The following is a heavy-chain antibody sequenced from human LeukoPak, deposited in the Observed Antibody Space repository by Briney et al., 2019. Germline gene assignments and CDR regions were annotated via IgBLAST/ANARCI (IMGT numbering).Heavy chain of an antibody. CDR2: ISWNSGSI. J-gene: IGHJ6*02. CDR1: GFTFDDYA. V-gene: IGHV3-9*01. Sequence: GGSLRLSCAASGFTFDDYAMHWVRHAPGKGLEWVSGISWNSGSIGFADSVEGRFTISRDNAKNSLYLQMNSLRAEDTALYYCAKDSLANYYYYYGMDVWGQGTTVTVSS. D-gene: IGHD5-12*01. CDR3: AKDSLANYYYYYGMDV.